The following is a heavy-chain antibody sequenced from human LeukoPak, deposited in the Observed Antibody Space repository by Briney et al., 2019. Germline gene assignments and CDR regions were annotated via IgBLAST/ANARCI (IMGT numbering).Heavy chain of an antibody. CDR2: IKQDGSEK. CDR1: GFTFSSFW. CDR3: ARDWLWGHSNYGPY. V-gene: IGHV3-7*01. D-gene: IGHD4-11*01. J-gene: IGHJ4*02. Sequence: GGSLRLACAASGFTFSSFWMSWVRQAPGKGLEWVANIKQDGSEKYYVDSVKGRFTISRDNPKNSLYLQMNNLRAEDTAVYYCARDWLWGHSNYGPYWGQGTLVTVSS.